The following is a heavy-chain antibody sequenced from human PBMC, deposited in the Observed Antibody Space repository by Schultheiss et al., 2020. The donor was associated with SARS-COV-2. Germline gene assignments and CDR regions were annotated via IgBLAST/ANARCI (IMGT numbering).Heavy chain of an antibody. CDR1: GFTFSSYS. D-gene: IGHD4-23*01. CDR3: ASGGNSRRYLGY. Sequence: GGSLRLSCAASGFTFSSYSMNWVRQAPGKGLEWVSSISSSSSYIYYADSVKGRFTISRDNAKNSLYLQMNSLRAEDTAVYYCASGGNSRRYLGYWGQGTLVTVSS. CDR2: ISSSSSYI. V-gene: IGHV3-21*01. J-gene: IGHJ4*02.